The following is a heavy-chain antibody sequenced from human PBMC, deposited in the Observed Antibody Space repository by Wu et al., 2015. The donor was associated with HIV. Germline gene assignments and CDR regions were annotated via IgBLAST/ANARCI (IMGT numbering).Heavy chain of an antibody. V-gene: IGHV1-69*13. CDR2: LIPMYGTA. CDR1: GATFSSYA. Sequence: QVQLLQSGAVVKRPGSSVRVSCKASGATFSSYALSWVRQAPGQGPEWMGRLIPMYGTANYAQKFQGRVTITADESTSTAYMVVSSLRSDDTAVYYCAGGGGRTSMDPFDFWGQGHWSPSPQ. CDR3: AGGGGRTSMDPFDF. D-gene: IGHD5-18*01. J-gene: IGHJ4*02.